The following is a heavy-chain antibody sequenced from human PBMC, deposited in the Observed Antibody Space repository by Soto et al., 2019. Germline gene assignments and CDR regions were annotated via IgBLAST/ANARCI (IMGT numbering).Heavy chain of an antibody. CDR3: ARQRATMVRGYENYYYYGMDV. J-gene: IGHJ6*02. CDR2: IYPGDSDT. V-gene: IGHV5-51*01. Sequence: PGESLKISCKGSGYSFTSYWIGWVRQMPGKGPEWMGIIYPGDSDTRYSPSFQGQVTISADKSISTAYLQWSSLKASDTAMYYCARQRATMVRGYENYYYYGMDVWGQGTTVTVSS. CDR1: GYSFTSYW. D-gene: IGHD3-10*01.